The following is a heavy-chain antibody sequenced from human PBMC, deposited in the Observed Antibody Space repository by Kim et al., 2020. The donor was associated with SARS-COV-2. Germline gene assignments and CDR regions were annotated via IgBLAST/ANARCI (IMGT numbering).Heavy chain of an antibody. CDR1: GFTFSSYA. V-gene: IGHV3-23*01. CDR3: AKDPRSSWYSTYYFDY. J-gene: IGHJ4*02. Sequence: GGSLRLSCAASGFTFSSYAMSWVRQAPGKGLEWVSAISGSGGSTYYADSVKGRFTISRDNSKNTLYLQMNSLRAEDTAVYYCAKDPRSSWYSTYYFDYWGQGTLVTVSS. D-gene: IGHD6-13*01. CDR2: ISGSGGST.